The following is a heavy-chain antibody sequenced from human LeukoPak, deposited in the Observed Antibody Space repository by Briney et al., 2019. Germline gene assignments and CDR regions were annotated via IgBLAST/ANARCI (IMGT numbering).Heavy chain of an antibody. J-gene: IGHJ1*01. CDR2: ISGSGGST. CDR1: GFTFSSYA. D-gene: IGHD3-10*01. CDR3: AKPQPRRLGETDYFQH. Sequence: GGSLRLSCAASGFTFSSYAMSWVRQAPGKGLEWVSAISGSGGSTYYADSVKGRFTISRDNSKNTLYLQMNSLRAEDTAVYYCAKPQPRRLGETDYFQHWGQGTLVTVSS. V-gene: IGHV3-23*01.